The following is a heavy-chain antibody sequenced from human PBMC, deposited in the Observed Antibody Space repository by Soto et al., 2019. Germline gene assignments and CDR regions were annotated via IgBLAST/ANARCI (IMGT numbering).Heavy chain of an antibody. Sequence: QVQLQQWGAGLLKPSETLSLTCAVYGGSFSGYYWSWIRQPPGKGREWIGEINHSGSTNYNPSLKSRVTISVDTSKNQFSLKLSSVTAADTAVYYCARRVVVVAATYYYYYYGMDVWGQGTTVTVSS. CDR3: ARRVVVVAATYYYYYYGMDV. J-gene: IGHJ6*02. CDR1: GGSFSGYY. V-gene: IGHV4-34*01. D-gene: IGHD2-15*01. CDR2: INHSGST.